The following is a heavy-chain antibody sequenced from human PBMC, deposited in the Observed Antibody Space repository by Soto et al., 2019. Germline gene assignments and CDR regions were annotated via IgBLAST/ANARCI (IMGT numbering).Heavy chain of an antibody. CDR3: ARDGSTSWYSYDYNGMDV. CDR2: INLDGSEK. CDR1: GFTFRTYW. D-gene: IGHD5-18*01. J-gene: IGHJ6*02. V-gene: IGHV3-7*05. Sequence: GGSLRLSCAASGFTFRTYWLSWVRQVPGKGLEWVANINLDGSEKNYVDSVKGRFTISRDNARNSLYLQMSSLRAEDTALYYCARDGSTSWYSYDYNGMDVWGQGTTVTVSS.